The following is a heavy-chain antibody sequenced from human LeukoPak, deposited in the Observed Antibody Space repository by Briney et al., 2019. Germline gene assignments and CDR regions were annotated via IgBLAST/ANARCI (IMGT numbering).Heavy chain of an antibody. D-gene: IGHD2-2*02. CDR2: TYSRSKWYN. V-gene: IGHV6-1*01. CDR1: GDSVSSNTAS. Sequence: SQTLSLTCAISGDSVSSNTASWNWIRQPPSRGLEWLGRTYSRSKWYNEYAASMKSRITINSDTSKNQFSLQLNSVTPEDTAVYYCARATYHFDNWGQGTLVTVSS. J-gene: IGHJ4*02. CDR3: ARATYHFDN.